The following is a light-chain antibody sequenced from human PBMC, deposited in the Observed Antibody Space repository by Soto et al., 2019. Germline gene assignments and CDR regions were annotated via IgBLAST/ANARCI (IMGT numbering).Light chain of an antibody. J-gene: IGKJ3*01. CDR1: QGIASY. Sequence: IQLTQSPSSLSASVGDRVTITCRASQGIASYLAWYQQKPGKAPKLLIYAASSLQSGVPSRFRGSGSGTDFTLTITSLQPEDFATYYRQQLTSYFTFGPGTKVDI. CDR3: QQLTSYFT. CDR2: AAS. V-gene: IGKV1-9*01.